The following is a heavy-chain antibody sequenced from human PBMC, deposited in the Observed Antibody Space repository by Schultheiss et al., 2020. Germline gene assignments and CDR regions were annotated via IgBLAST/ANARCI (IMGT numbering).Heavy chain of an antibody. CDR3: ARESAARPHYYYYGMDV. CDR2: ISSSGNII. Sequence: GGSLRLSCAASGFTFSSYAMSWVRQAPGKGLEWVSYISSSGNIIYYADSVKGRFTISRDNAKNTLYLQMNSLRAEDTAVYYCARESAARPHYYYYGMDVWGQGTTVTVSS. CDR1: GFTFSSYA. J-gene: IGHJ6*02. D-gene: IGHD6-6*01. V-gene: IGHV3-48*04.